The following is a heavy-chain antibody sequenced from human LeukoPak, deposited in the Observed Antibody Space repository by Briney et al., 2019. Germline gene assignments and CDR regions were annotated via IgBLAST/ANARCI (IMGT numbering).Heavy chain of an antibody. CDR1: GYTFTSYW. D-gene: IGHD3-22*01. J-gene: IGHJ3*02. V-gene: IGHV5-51*01. CDR2: IYPGDSDT. Sequence: GESLKISCKGSGYTFTSYWIGWVRQMPGKGLEWMGIIYPGDSDTRYSPSFQGQVTISADKSISTAYLQWSSLKASDTAMYYCARHERLGTMIVVVHAFDIWGKGTMVTVSS. CDR3: ARHERLGTMIVVVHAFDI.